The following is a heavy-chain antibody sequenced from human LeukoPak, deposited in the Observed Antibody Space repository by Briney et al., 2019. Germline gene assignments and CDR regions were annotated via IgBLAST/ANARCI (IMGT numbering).Heavy chain of an antibody. Sequence: GGSLRLSCAASGFTFSSYSMNWVRQAPGKGLEWVLSISSSSSYIYYADSVKGRFTISRDNAKNSLYLQMNSLRAEDTAVYYCARGPDSSSWYSGLYYFDYWGQGTLVTVSS. CDR1: GFTFSSYS. CDR2: ISSSSSYI. D-gene: IGHD6-13*01. J-gene: IGHJ4*02. CDR3: ARGPDSSSWYSGLYYFDY. V-gene: IGHV3-21*01.